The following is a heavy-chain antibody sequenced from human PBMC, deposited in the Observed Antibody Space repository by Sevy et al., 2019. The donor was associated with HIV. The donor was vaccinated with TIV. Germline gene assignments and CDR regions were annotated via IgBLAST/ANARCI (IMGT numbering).Heavy chain of an antibody. Sequence: GGSLRLSCAGSGFIVTSNYMSWVRQAPGKGLEWVSVIHGGGTPQYADSVKGRFTISRDNSKNTLYLQMNTLRAEDTAVYYCARTPIGNYVDYFDYWGQGTLVTVSS. CDR3: ARTPIGNYVDYFDY. D-gene: IGHD1-7*01. CDR1: GFIVTSNY. J-gene: IGHJ4*02. CDR2: IHGGGTP. V-gene: IGHV3-53*01.